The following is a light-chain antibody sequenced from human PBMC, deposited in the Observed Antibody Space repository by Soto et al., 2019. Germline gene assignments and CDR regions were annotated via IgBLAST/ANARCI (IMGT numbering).Light chain of an antibody. CDR2: DAS. CDR3: QQRSRWPRT. V-gene: IGKV3-11*01. J-gene: IGKJ1*01. CDR1: QSVSSY. Sequence: EIVLTQSPATLSLSPGERATLSCRASQSVSSYLAWYQQKAGQAPRLLIYDASNRATGIPARFSGSGSGTDFTLTISRLKPEDFALYYCQQRSRWPRTFGLGTKVEI.